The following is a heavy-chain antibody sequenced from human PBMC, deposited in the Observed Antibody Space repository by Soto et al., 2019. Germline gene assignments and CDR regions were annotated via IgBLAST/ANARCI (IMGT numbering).Heavy chain of an antibody. V-gene: IGHV3-21*01. CDR3: ARDEYGDYTLDY. J-gene: IGHJ4*02. CDR1: GFTFSSYS. D-gene: IGHD4-17*01. CDR2: ISSSSSYI. Sequence: EVQLVESGGGLVKPGGSLRLSCAASGFTFSSYSMNWVHQAPGKGLEWVSSISSSSSYIYYADSVKGRFTISRDNAKNSLYLQMNSLRAEDTAVYYCARDEYGDYTLDYWGQGTLVTVSS.